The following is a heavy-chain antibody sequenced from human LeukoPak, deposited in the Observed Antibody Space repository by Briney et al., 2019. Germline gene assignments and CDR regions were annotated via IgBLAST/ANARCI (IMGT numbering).Heavy chain of an antibody. J-gene: IGHJ4*02. D-gene: IGHD2-15*01. CDR1: GFTFSSYS. Sequence: PGGSLRLSCAASGFTFSSYSMNWVRQAPGKGLEWVSSISSSRSYIYYGDSVKGRFTISRDNAKNSLYLQMNSLRAEDTAVYYCAKDPWVVVAAMDYWGQGTLVTVSS. CDR3: AKDPWVVVAAMDY. V-gene: IGHV3-21*04. CDR2: ISSSRSYI.